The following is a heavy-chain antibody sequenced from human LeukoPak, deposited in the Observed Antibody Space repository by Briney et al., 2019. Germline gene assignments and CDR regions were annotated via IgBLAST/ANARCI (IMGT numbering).Heavy chain of an antibody. CDR3: ARLIGDRTIYDY. V-gene: IGHV3-7*01. CDR1: GFTFRTYW. J-gene: IGHJ4*02. CDR2: INQGGSDT. D-gene: IGHD6-6*01. Sequence: PGGSLRLSCAASGFTFRTYWMSWVRQAPGKGLEWVASINQGGSDTYYVESVKGRFTISRDNAMNSFFLQMNSLRAEDTAVYYCARLIGDRTIYDYWGQGTLVTVSS.